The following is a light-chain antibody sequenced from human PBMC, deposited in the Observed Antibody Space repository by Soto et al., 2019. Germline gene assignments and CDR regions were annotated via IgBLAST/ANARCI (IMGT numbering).Light chain of an antibody. Sequence: QSVLTQPPSVSGAPGQRVTLSCTGSSSNIGAGFDAHWYQQFPGTAPKLLIYGNNNRPSGVPDRFSASKSGTSASLAITGLQAEDEADYYCQSYDSSLSAFVFGTGTKV. V-gene: IGLV1-40*01. CDR2: GNN. CDR1: SSNIGAGFD. J-gene: IGLJ1*01. CDR3: QSYDSSLSAFV.